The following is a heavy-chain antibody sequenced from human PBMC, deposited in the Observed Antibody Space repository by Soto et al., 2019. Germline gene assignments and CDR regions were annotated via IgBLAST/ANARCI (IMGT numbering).Heavy chain of an antibody. V-gene: IGHV3-21*01. CDR3: ARSLGYSSSSNDY. CDR1: GFTFSSHS. Sequence: GGSLRLSCAASGFTFSSHSMNWVRQAPGKGLEWVSSISSSSSYIYYADSVKGRFTISRDNAKNSLYLQMNSLRAEDTAVYYCARSLGYSSSSNDYWGQGTLVTVSS. CDR2: ISSSSSYI. D-gene: IGHD6-6*01. J-gene: IGHJ4*02.